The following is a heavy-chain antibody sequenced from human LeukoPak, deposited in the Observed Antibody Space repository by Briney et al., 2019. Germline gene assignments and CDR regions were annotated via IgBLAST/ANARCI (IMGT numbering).Heavy chain of an antibody. J-gene: IGHJ4*02. V-gene: IGHV4-34*01. CDR2: INHSGST. Sequence: TSETLSLTCAVYGGSFSGYYWSWIRQPPGKGLEWIGEINHSGSTNYNPSLKSRVTISVDTSKKQFSLKLSSVTAADTAVYYCVTYYFDSSGPKKNYWGQGTLVTVSS. CDR3: VTYYFDSSGPKKNY. D-gene: IGHD3-22*01. CDR1: GGSFSGYY.